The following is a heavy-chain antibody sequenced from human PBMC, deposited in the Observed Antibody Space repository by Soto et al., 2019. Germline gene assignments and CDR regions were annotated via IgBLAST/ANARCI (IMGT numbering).Heavy chain of an antibody. Sequence: AGGSLRLSCAASGFTFSNYWMHWVRQAPGKGLEWVSAIRASGESTYYADSVKGRFTISRDNSKNTLYLEMNSLTAEDTAVFYCAKGPDQPFDYWGQGTLVTVSS. J-gene: IGHJ4*02. V-gene: IGHV3-23*01. CDR1: GFTFSNYW. CDR3: AKGPDQPFDY. CDR2: IRASGEST.